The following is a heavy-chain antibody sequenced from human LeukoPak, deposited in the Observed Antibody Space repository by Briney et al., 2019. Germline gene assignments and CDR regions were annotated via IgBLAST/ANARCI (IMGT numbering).Heavy chain of an antibody. J-gene: IGHJ5*02. V-gene: IGHV1-2*06. CDR2: INPNSGGT. CDR3: ARDPITSGWYGRLSRLYNWFDP. D-gene: IGHD6-19*01. Sequence: GASVKVSCKASGYTFTGYYMHWVRQAPGQGLEWMGRINPNSGGTNYAQKFQGRVTMTRDTSISTAYMELSRLRSDDTAVYYCARDPITSGWYGRLSRLYNWFDPWGQGTLVTVSS. CDR1: GYTFTGYY.